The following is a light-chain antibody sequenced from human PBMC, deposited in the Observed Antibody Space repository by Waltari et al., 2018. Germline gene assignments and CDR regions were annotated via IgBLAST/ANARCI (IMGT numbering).Light chain of an antibody. CDR1: NLPANV. CDR2: QDS. Sequence: FGLTQPRSVSVSPGQTASIPCLGANLPANVTCWYQQKSGQPPVLVIHQDSKRPSGIPERFSGSKSGNTVTLTISGTQPIDEADYYCQAWEGSTAIFGGGTRLTVL. CDR3: QAWEGSTAI. V-gene: IGLV3-1*01. J-gene: IGLJ2*01.